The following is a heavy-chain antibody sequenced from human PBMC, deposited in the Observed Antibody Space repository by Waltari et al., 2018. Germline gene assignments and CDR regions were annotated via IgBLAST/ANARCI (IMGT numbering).Heavy chain of an antibody. V-gene: IGHV4-4*02. D-gene: IGHD2-21*02. J-gene: IGHJ4*02. Sequence: QVQLKESGPGLLRPSGTLSLTCGVSGASISSDHWWAWVLQSPGKGLEWIGEIYPTVPTNYNPSLKSRLTMLVDKSANQFSLQLTSVTAADTGVYYCARVVFTADYYFDYWGQGTPVTVSS. CDR2: IYPTVPT. CDR1: GASISSDHW. CDR3: ARVVFTADYYFDY.